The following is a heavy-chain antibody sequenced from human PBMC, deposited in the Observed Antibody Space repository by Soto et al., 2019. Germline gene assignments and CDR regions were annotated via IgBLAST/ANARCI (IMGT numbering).Heavy chain of an antibody. CDR2: ISSSSSYI. J-gene: IGHJ3*02. Sequence: NPGGSLRLSCAASGFTFSSYSMNWVRQAPGKGLEWVSSISSSSSYIYYADSVKGRFTISRDNAKNSLYLQMNSLRAEDTAVYYCAGDLKAFLEWFLGAFDIWGQGTMVTVSS. V-gene: IGHV3-21*01. D-gene: IGHD3-3*02. CDR1: GFTFSSYS. CDR3: AGDLKAFLEWFLGAFDI.